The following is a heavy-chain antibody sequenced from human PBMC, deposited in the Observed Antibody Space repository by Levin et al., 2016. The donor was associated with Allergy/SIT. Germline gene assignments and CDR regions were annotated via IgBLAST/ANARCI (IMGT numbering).Heavy chain of an antibody. D-gene: IGHD6-19*01. J-gene: IGHJ3*02. CDR1: GFTLPTMP. Sequence: GESLKISCAASGFTLPTMPMNWVRQAPGKGLEWLAAVSNRGDTVYYADSVKGRFTISRDNSEKSLFLQMNSLRAEDTAVYYCAKGRQWLAPDAFDIWGQGTTVTVSS. V-gene: IGHV3-23*01. CDR3: AKGRQWLAPDAFDI. CDR2: VSNRGDTV.